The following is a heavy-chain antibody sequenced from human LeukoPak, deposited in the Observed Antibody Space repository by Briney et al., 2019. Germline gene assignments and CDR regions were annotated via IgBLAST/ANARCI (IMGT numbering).Heavy chain of an antibody. J-gene: IGHJ4*02. CDR1: GYTLTELS. CDR2: FDPEDGET. D-gene: IGHD3-3*01. V-gene: IGHV1-24*01. CDR3: ATDGDYDFWSGYDY. Sequence: GASVKVSCKVSGYTLTELSMHWVRQAPGKGLEWMGGFDPEDGETIYAQKFQGRVTMTEDTSTDTAYMELSSLRSEDTAVYYCATDGDYDFWSGYDYWGQGTLVTVSS.